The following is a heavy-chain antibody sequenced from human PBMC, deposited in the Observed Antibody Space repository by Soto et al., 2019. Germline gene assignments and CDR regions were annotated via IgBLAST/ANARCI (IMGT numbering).Heavy chain of an antibody. Sequence: GSLRLSCAASGFTFSGFGMHWVRQAPGKGLEWVAIIWYDGSDKYYADSVKGRFTISRDNSKNTLYLQMNSLRAEDTAVYHCAFGNLSYYFDYWGQGTPVTVSS. J-gene: IGHJ4*02. V-gene: IGHV3-33*01. D-gene: IGHD3-16*01. CDR3: AFGNLSYYFDY. CDR1: GFTFSGFG. CDR2: IWYDGSDK.